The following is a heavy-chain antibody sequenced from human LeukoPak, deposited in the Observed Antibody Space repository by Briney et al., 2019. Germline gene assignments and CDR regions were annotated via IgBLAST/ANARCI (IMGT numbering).Heavy chain of an antibody. J-gene: IGHJ4*02. V-gene: IGHV3-23*01. CDR3: AKRVSGTTFY. CDR1: GFTFSSYV. CDR2: ISGSGATT. Sequence: AGGSLRLSCAASGFTFSSYVMSWVRQAPGKGLEWVSAISGSGATTYYADSVRGRFTISRDNSKNTLYLHMNSLRAGDTAVYYCAKRVSGTTFYWGQGTLVTVSS. D-gene: IGHD1-1*01.